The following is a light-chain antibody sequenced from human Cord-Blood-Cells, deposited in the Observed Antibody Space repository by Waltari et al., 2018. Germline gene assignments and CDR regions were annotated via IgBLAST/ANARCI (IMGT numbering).Light chain of an antibody. J-gene: IGKJ1*01. CDR1: QSISSY. CDR2: AAS. CDR3: QQSYSTTWT. V-gene: IGKV1-39*01. Sequence: IQMTQSPSSLSASVGDRVTITCRASQSISSYLNWYQQKPGKAPKLLIYAASSLQSGVPSRFSGSGSGTDFTLTISRLQPEDFATYYCQQSYSTTWTFGQGTKVEIK.